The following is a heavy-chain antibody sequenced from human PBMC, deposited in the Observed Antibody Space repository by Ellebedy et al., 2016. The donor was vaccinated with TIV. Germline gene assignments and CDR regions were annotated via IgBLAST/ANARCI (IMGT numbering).Heavy chain of an antibody. J-gene: IGHJ3*02. Sequence: MPSETLSLTCTVSGGSISSSSHYWGWIRQPPGKGLEWIGSIYYSGSTYYNPSLKSRVTISVDTSKNQFSLKLSSVTAADTAVYYCARVNMVGAFDIWGQGTMVTVSS. CDR1: GGSISSSSHY. CDR3: ARVNMVGAFDI. V-gene: IGHV4-39*01. D-gene: IGHD2-15*01. CDR2: IYYSGST.